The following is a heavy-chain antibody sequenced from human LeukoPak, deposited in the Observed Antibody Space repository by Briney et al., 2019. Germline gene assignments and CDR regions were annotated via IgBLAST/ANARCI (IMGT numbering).Heavy chain of an antibody. D-gene: IGHD3-9*01. J-gene: IGHJ4*02. CDR3: ARDYDILTGYPPGDY. CDR1: GYSFTSYG. Sequence: ASVKVSCKASGYSFTSYGISWVRPAPGQGLEWMGWISAYNGNTNYAQKFQGRVTMTTDTSTSTAYMELRSLRSDDTAVYYCARDYDILTGYPPGDYWGQGTLVTVSS. V-gene: IGHV1-18*01. CDR2: ISAYNGNT.